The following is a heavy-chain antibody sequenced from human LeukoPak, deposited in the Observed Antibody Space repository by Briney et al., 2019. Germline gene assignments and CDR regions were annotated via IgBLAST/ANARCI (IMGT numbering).Heavy chain of an antibody. V-gene: IGHV3-23*01. Sequence: GGSLRLSCAASGFTFSSSAMTWVRQAPGKGLEWVSGISGSGGSTYYADSVKGRFTISRDNSKNTLYLQMNSLRAEDTAVYYCAKEGGSYRYFDYWGQGTLVTVPS. CDR2: ISGSGGST. J-gene: IGHJ4*02. D-gene: IGHD1-26*01. CDR1: GFTFSSSA. CDR3: AKEGGSYRYFDY.